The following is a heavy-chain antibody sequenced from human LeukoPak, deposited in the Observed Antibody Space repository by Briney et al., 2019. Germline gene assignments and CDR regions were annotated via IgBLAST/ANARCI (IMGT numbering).Heavy chain of an antibody. D-gene: IGHD6-13*01. V-gene: IGHV1-18*01. CDR3: ASSCDSSSTTSRHFEH. Sequence: GASVKVSCKASGYTFTSYGISWVRQAPGQGLEWRGWISAYNGNTNYAQKLQGRVTMTTDTSTSTAYMELRSLRSDDTAVYYCASSCDSSSTTSRHFEHWGQGTLVTVSS. CDR1: GYTFTSYG. J-gene: IGHJ1*01. CDR2: ISAYNGNT.